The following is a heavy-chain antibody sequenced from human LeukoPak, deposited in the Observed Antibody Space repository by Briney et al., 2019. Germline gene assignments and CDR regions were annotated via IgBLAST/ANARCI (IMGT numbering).Heavy chain of an antibody. J-gene: IGHJ4*02. CDR3: ASRICPTSYYGFWSGYLRGFDY. D-gene: IGHD3-3*01. CDR1: GGSISSYY. Sequence: SETLSLTCTVSGGSISSYYWSWIRQPPGKGLEWIGYIYYSGSTNYNPSLKSRVTISVDTSKNQFSLKLSSVTAADTGVYDCASRICPTSYYGFWSGYLRGFDYWGQGTLVTVSS. V-gene: IGHV4-59*08. CDR2: IYYSGST.